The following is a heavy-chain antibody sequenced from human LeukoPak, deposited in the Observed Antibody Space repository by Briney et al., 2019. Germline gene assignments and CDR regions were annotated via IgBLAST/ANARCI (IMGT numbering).Heavy chain of an antibody. D-gene: IGHD3-9*01. V-gene: IGHV4-4*07. CDR3: ARELRYFDWLLYWFDP. CDR2: IYTSGST. Sequence: SETLSLTCTVSGGSISSYYWSWIRQPAGKGLEWIGRIYTSGSTNYNTSLKSRVTMSVDTSKNQFSLKLSSVTAADTAVYYCARELRYFDWLLYWFDPWGQGTLVTVSS. J-gene: IGHJ5*02. CDR1: GGSISSYY.